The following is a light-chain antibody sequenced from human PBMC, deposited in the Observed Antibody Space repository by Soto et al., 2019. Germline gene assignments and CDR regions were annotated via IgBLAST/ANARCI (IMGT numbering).Light chain of an antibody. CDR3: QQANSFPLT. V-gene: IGKV1-5*01. Sequence: DIQMTQSPSTLSASVGDRVTITCRASQTISNWLAWYQQKPGKAPTLLIYDASTLERGVPSRFSGTGSGTDFTLTINSLQPEDVGTYFCQQANSFPLTFGPGTKVDIK. J-gene: IGKJ3*01. CDR2: DAS. CDR1: QTISNW.